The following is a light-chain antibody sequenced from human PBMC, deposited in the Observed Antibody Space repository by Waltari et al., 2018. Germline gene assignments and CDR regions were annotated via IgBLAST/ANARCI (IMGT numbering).Light chain of an antibody. CDR2: DVT. V-gene: IGLV2-14*01. CDR3: SSFTSSTTLV. CDR1: NNDIGAYNY. Sequence: QSALTQPASVSGSPGQSINISSTGTNNDIGAYNYVSWYQQPPVTAPKLMIYDVTNPPSGISNRFSCTKSGDTASLTISGLQADDEAEYYCSSFTSSTTLVFGGGTKLTVL. J-gene: IGLJ2*01.